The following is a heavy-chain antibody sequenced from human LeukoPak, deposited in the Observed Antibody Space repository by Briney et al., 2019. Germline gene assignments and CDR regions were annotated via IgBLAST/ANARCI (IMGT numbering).Heavy chain of an antibody. V-gene: IGHV3-30*18. Sequence: PGGSLRLSCAASGFTFSSYGMNWVRQAAGKGLEWVAVISYDGGNKYYADSVKGRFTISRDNSKNTLYLQMNSLRAEGTAVYYCANSDGGNSYYMDVWGKGTTVTVSS. D-gene: IGHD4-23*01. J-gene: IGHJ6*03. CDR1: GFTFSSYG. CDR3: ANSDGGNSYYMDV. CDR2: ISYDGGNK.